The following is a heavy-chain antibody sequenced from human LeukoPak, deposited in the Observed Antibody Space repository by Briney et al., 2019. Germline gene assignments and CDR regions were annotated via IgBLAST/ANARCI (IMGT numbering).Heavy chain of an antibody. V-gene: IGHV3-23*01. D-gene: IGHD1-20*01. CDR1: GFTFSSYA. Sequence: PGGSLRLSCAASGFTFSSYAITWVRQAPGEGLEWVSTVSGHGTSSYYPDSVKGRFTISRDNSKNTLYLQMNSLRAEDTAVYYCAKDRITGTVGATGAYWGQGILVTVSS. J-gene: IGHJ4*02. CDR3: AKDRITGTVGATGAY. CDR2: VSGHGTSS.